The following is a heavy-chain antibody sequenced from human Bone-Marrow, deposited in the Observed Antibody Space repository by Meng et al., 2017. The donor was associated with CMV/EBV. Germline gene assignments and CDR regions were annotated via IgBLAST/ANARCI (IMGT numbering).Heavy chain of an antibody. CDR3: ARDTYYYDSSGYYRPKYPDY. V-gene: IGHV3-7*01. CDR2: IKQDGSEK. J-gene: IGHJ4*02. Sequence: ETLSLTCAASGFTFSSYWMSWVRQAPGKGLEWVANIKQDGSEKYYVDSVKGRFTISRDNAKNSLYLQMNSLRAEDTAVYYCARDTYYYDSSGYYRPKYPDYWGQGTLVTVSS. D-gene: IGHD3-22*01. CDR1: GFTFSSYW.